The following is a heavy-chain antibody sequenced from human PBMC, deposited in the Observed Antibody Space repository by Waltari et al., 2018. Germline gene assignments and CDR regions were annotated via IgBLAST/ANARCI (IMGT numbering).Heavy chain of an antibody. V-gene: IGHV1-46*01. Sequence: QVPLVQSGAEVKKPGASVTVSYEASGYTLSRYYIHWVGQAPGQGREWMGMINPSIGSTSNAQKFQGRVTMTRDTSTSTVYMELSSLRSEDTALYYCAGAKDYGDYFDYWGQGTLVTVSS. J-gene: IGHJ4*02. D-gene: IGHD4-17*01. CDR1: GYTLSRYY. CDR2: INPSIGST. CDR3: AGAKDYGDYFDY.